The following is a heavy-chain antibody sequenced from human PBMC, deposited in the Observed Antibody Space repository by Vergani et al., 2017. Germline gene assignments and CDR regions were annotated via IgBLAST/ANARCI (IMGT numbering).Heavy chain of an antibody. CDR2: INHSGST. J-gene: IGHJ5*02. D-gene: IGHD3-16*01. CDR1: GGSFSGYY. V-gene: IGHV4-34*01. Sequence: QVQLQQWGAGLLKPSETLSLTCAVYGGSFSGYYWSWIRQPPGKGLEWIGEINHSGSTNYNPSLESRVTISVDTSKNQFSLKLSSVTAADTAVYYCAGVDYSNGFDPWGQGTLVTVSA. CDR3: AGVDYSNGFDP.